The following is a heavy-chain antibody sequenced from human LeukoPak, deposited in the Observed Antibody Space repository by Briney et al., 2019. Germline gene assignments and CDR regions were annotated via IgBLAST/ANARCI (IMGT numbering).Heavy chain of an antibody. V-gene: IGHV6-1*01. CDR2: PYYRSKWYD. J-gene: IGHJ5*01. CDR3: ARDLGTSGWYTFDF. Sequence: SQTLSLTCAISGDSVSSKNGAWNWIRQSPSRGLEWLGRPYYRSKWYDEYADSVKGRVTISPDTSKNQFSLHVYSVTPEDTAVYYCARDLGTSGWYTFDFWGQGTLVTVSS. CDR1: GDSVSSKNGA. D-gene: IGHD6-19*01.